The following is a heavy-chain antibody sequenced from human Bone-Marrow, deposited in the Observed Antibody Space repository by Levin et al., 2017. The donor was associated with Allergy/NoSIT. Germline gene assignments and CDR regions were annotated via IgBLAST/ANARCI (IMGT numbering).Heavy chain of an antibody. J-gene: IGHJ3*02. CDR1: GYLFTSYF. CDR3: ARAVAGTSRSDAFDI. V-gene: IGHV1-46*01. D-gene: IGHD6-19*01. CDR2: INPTGGST. Sequence: GESLKISCKASGYLFTSYFMHWVRQAPGQGLEWMGIINPTGGSTSYAQKFQGRVTMTRDTSTTTVYMELSSLRSDDTAVYYCARAVAGTSRSDAFDIWGQGTMVTVSS.